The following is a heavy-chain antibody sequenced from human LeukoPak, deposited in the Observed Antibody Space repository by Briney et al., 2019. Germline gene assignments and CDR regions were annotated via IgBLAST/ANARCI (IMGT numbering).Heavy chain of an antibody. Sequence: GGSLRLSCAASGFTFSSYSMNWVRQAPGKGLEWVSSISSSSSYIYYADSVKGRFTISRDNAKNSLYLQMNSLRAEDTAVYYCARELNDILTGYYTSTFGYWGQGTLVTVSS. J-gene: IGHJ4*02. CDR2: ISSSSSYI. CDR3: ARELNDILTGYYTSTFGY. D-gene: IGHD3-9*01. V-gene: IGHV3-21*01. CDR1: GFTFSSYS.